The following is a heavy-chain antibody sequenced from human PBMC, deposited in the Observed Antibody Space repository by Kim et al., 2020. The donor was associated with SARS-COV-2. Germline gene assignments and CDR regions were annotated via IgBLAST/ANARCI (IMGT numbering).Heavy chain of an antibody. CDR2: ISSGGYNT. J-gene: IGHJ2*01. Sequence: GGSLRLSCAASGFTFNSYGMSWVRQASGKGLEWVSSISSGGYNTYYADSVKGRFTISRDNSENTLYLQMNSLRAEDTAVYYCAKGVAVAGLEPKWYFDLWGRGTLVTVSS. CDR1: GFTFNSYG. V-gene: IGHV3-23*01. CDR3: AKGVAVAGLEPKWYFDL. D-gene: IGHD6-19*01.